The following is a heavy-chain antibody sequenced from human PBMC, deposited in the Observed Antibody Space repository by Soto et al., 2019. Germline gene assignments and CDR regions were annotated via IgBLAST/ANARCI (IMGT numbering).Heavy chain of an antibody. Sequence: GGSLRLSCTTSGFTFGDYAMSWFRQTPGKGLEWVGFVRTYAYGETTEYAASVKGRFTVGRDNSRSTAYLHMSSLKTEDTGVYFCSRDCPCGLGYCTNGACFPNDFWGQGTLVTVSS. V-gene: IGHV3-49*03. D-gene: IGHD2-8*01. CDR3: SRDCPCGLGYCTNGACFPNDF. J-gene: IGHJ4*02. CDR1: GFTFGDYA. CDR2: VRTYAYGETT.